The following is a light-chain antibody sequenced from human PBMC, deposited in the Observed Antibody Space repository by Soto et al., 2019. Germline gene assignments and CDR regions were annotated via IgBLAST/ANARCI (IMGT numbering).Light chain of an antibody. J-gene: IGLJ2*01. CDR2: DVS. CDR1: SSDVGGYNY. CDR3: SSYTSSSTPGV. V-gene: IGLV2-14*01. Sequence: QSALTLPASVSGSPGQSITISCTGTSSDVGGYNYVSWYQQHPGKAPKLMIYDVSNRPSGVSNRFSGSKSGNTASLTISGLQAEDEADYYCSSYTSSSTPGVFGGGTKVTVL.